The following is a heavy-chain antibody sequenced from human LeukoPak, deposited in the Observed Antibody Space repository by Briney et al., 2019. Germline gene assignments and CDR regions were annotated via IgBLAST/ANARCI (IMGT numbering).Heavy chain of an antibody. J-gene: IGHJ4*02. V-gene: IGHV1-69*01. Sequence: GASVKVSCKVSGGTFSSYPISWVRQAPGQGLEWMGEITPIFGEAQNAEKFQGRVTITADEPTSTAYMELSSLRSEDTAVYYCARSKEPDTAPDYWGQGTLVTVSS. CDR3: ARSKEPDTAPDY. CDR1: GGTFSSYP. CDR2: ITPIFGEA. D-gene: IGHD5-18*01.